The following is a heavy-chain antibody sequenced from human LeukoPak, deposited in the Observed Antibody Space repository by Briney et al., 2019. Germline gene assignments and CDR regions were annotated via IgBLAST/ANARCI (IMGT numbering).Heavy chain of an antibody. J-gene: IGHJ4*02. CDR1: GFSFSTSGVS. CDR2: IYWDDDK. V-gene: IGHV2-5*02. CDR3: VHTRIDLYDDYVLDN. Sequence: VSGPTLVKPTQTLTLTCTFSGFSFSTSGVSVGWIRQPPGKAPEWLALIYWDDDKRYRPSMNSRLTITKDSSKNQVVLTMTNMDPVDTATYYCVHTRIDLYDDYVLDNWGQGILVTVSS. D-gene: IGHD3-16*01.